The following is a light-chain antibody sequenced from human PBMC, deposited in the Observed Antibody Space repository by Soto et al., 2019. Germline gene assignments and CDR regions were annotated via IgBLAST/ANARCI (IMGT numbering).Light chain of an antibody. J-gene: IGLJ2*01. CDR2: EVT. Sequence: QSVLTQPASVSGSPGQSITISCTGSSNYKYVSWYLHHPGKAPKLIIFEVTDRPSGVSNRFSGSKSGNTASLTISGLQTEDEGEYYCSSYTAGRWIFGGGTKLTVL. CDR3: SSYTAGRWI. V-gene: IGLV2-14*01. CDR1: SNYKY.